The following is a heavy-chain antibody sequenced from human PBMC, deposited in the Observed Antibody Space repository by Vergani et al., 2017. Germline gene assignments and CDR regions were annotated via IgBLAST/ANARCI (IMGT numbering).Heavy chain of an antibody. CDR2: ISSSSSYI. V-gene: IGHV3-21*04. CDR3: AKDIGDFWSGYYIRAFDI. CDR1: GFTFSSYS. J-gene: IGHJ3*02. D-gene: IGHD3-3*01. Sequence: EVQLVESGGGLVKPGGSLRLSCAASGFTFSSYSMNWVRQAPGKGLEWVSSISSSSSYIYYADSVKGRFTISRDNAKNSLYLQMNSLRAEDTALYYCAKDIGDFWSGYYIRAFDIWGQGTMVTVSS.